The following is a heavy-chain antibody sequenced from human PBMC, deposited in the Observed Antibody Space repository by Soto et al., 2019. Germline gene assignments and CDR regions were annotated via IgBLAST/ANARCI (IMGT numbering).Heavy chain of an antibody. V-gene: IGHV1-8*01. CDR3: ARVYIVATSYDYYMDV. D-gene: IGHD5-12*01. Sequence: ASVKVSCKASGYTSTSYDINWLRQATGQGLEWMGWMNPNSGNTGYAQKFQGRVTMTRNTSISTAYMELSSLRSEDTAVYYCARVYIVATSYDYYMDVWGKGTTVTVSS. CDR2: MNPNSGNT. CDR1: GYTSTSYD. J-gene: IGHJ6*03.